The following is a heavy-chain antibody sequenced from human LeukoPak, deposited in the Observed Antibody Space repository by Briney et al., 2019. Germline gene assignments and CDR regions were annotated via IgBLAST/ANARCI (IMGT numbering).Heavy chain of an antibody. Sequence: GASVKVSCKASGYTFTSYGISWVRQALGQGFEWMGWISANNGNTKYNTKYAQNLQGRVTMTTDISTSTAYMELRTLRSDDTAVYYCARDRDRSGSQSYWGQGTLATVSS. D-gene: IGHD1-26*01. CDR1: GYTFTSYG. V-gene: IGHV1-18*01. J-gene: IGHJ4*02. CDR3: ARDRDRSGSQSY. CDR2: ISANNGNTKYNT.